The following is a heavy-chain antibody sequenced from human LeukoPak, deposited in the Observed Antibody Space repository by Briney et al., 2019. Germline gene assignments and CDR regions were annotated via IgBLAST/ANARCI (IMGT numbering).Heavy chain of an antibody. Sequence: GGSLRLSCAASGFTFSSYWMHWVRQAPGKGLVWVSRINSDGSSTSYADSVKGRFTISRDNAKNSLYLQMNSLRAEDTAVYYCARDAYSSSWYIFDYWGQGTLVTVSS. CDR2: INSDGSST. V-gene: IGHV3-74*01. D-gene: IGHD6-13*01. J-gene: IGHJ4*02. CDR1: GFTFSSYW. CDR3: ARDAYSSSWYIFDY.